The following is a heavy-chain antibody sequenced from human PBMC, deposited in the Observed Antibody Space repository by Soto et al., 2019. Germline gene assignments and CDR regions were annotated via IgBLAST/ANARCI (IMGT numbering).Heavy chain of an antibody. D-gene: IGHD2-15*01. V-gene: IGHV4-34*01. CDR3: AREHDVGGGRQQPIDS. Sequence: SETLSLSCAVSGGSFRGFYLTGIRQSPGTGLEWLGDINHVGITNYNPSLKSRVSIPVDTSKSQFSLKLSSVTAADTAVYYCAREHDVGGGRQQPIDSWGQGTLVTVSS. CDR1: GGSFRGFY. CDR2: INHVGIT. J-gene: IGHJ4*02.